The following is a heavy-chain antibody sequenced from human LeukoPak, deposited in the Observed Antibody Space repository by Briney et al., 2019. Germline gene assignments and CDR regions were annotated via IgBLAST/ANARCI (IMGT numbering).Heavy chain of an antibody. CDR1: GFTFSGYW. J-gene: IGHJ4*02. V-gene: IGHV3-7*01. D-gene: IGHD1-26*01. Sequence: GGSLRLSCAASGFTFSGYWMTWVRQAPGKGLEWVANIKHDGSEKYYVDSVKGRFTISRDNAKNSLYLQMNSLRAEDTAFYYCVRDRGTYRPIDYWGQGTLVTVSS. CDR3: VRDRGTYRPIDY. CDR2: IKHDGSEK.